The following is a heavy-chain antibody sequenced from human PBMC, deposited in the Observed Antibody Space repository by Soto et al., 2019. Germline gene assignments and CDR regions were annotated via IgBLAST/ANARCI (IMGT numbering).Heavy chain of an antibody. CDR3: AKEGEARYLDL. J-gene: IGHJ5*02. CDR2: SKANHQNFAT. D-gene: IGHD1-1*01. V-gene: IGHV3-72*01. Sequence: PGESLKISCAASGFTFSDHYMDWVRQAPGKGLEWVARSKANHQNFATEYAASVKGRLTISRDVSQNSVHLQMDSLQPEDTAVYFCAKEGEARYLDLWGQGTLVTVSS. CDR1: GFTFSDHY.